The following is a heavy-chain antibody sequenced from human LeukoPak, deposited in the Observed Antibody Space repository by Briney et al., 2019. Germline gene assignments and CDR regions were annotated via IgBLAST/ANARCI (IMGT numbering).Heavy chain of an antibody. CDR3: ARGDESVSSTSCSV. CDR2: IHHSGST. J-gene: IGHJ4*02. CDR1: GGSIIRNNW. V-gene: IGHV4-4*02. D-gene: IGHD2-2*01. Sequence: SETLSLTCAVSGGSIIRNNWWNWVRQPPGKGLEWIGEIHHSGSTNYNTSLKSRVTISLDKSKNQFSLKLTSVTAADTAMYYCARGDESVSSTSCSVWGQGTRVTVSS.